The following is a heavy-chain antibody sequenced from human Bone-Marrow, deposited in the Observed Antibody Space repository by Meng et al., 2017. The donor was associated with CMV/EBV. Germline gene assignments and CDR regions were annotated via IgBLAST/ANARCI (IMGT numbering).Heavy chain of an antibody. CDR3: ANSGGSGSYPRPYYYDGMDF. CDR2: INPNSGGT. CDR1: GYTFTGYY. Sequence: ASVKVSCKASGYTFTGYYMHWVRQAPGQWLEWMGWINPNSGGTNYAQKLQGRVTMTRDTSISTAYMELSRLRSDDTAVNYCANSGGSGSYPRPYYYDGMDFWGQGTTVTVSS. V-gene: IGHV1-2*02. J-gene: IGHJ6*02. D-gene: IGHD3-10*01.